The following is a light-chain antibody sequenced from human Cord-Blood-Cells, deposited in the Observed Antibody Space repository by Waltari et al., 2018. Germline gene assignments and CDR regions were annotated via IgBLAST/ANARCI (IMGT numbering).Light chain of an antibody. V-gene: IGKV1-8*01. CDR1: QGISSY. J-gene: IGKJ4*01. Sequence: AIRMTQSPSSFSASTGDRVTITCRASQGISSYLAWYQQKPGKAPKLLIYAASTLQSGVPSMFSGSGSGTDFTLTISCLQSEDFATYYCQQYYSYPPTFGGGTKVEIK. CDR3: QQYYSYPPT. CDR2: AAS.